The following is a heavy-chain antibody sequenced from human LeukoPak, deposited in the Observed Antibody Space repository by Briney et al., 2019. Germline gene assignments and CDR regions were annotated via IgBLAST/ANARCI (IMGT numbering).Heavy chain of an antibody. D-gene: IGHD6-19*01. CDR1: GFTTVNYW. V-gene: IGHV3-74*01. CDR2: INPDGTVT. Sequence: PGGSLRLSCVASGFTTVNYWMHWVRQAPGKGLVWVSPINPDGTVTTYADSVKGRFTISRDNAKNTLYLQMNSLRAEDTAIYYCVRDSPSGFFDLWGRGTLVTVSA. J-gene: IGHJ2*01. CDR3: VRDSPSGFFDL.